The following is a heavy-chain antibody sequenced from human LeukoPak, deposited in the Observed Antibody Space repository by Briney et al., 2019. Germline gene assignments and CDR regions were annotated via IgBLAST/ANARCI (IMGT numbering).Heavy chain of an antibody. Sequence: GASVKVSCKASGYTFTSYYMHWVRQAPGQGLEWMGIINPSGGSTNYAQKFQGRVTMTRDTSISTTYMELSRLRSDDTAVYYCASYCSSTSCPFDYWGQGTLVTVSS. CDR2: INPSGGST. D-gene: IGHD2-2*01. J-gene: IGHJ4*02. V-gene: IGHV1-2*02. CDR1: GYTFTSYY. CDR3: ASYCSSTSCPFDY.